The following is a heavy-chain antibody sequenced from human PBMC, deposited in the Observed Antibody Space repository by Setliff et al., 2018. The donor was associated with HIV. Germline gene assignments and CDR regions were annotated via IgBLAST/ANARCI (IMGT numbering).Heavy chain of an antibody. J-gene: IGHJ5*02. CDR3: ARQSITIFGVVISGFDP. D-gene: IGHD3-3*01. Sequence: SETLSLTCAVSNYSINSGYYWGWIRQPPGKGLEWIGSIYHSGSTYYNPSLKSRVTISVDTSKNQGSLRLTSVTAADTDVYYCARQSITIFGVVISGFDPWGQGTLVTVSS. CDR2: IYHSGST. CDR1: NYSINSGYY. V-gene: IGHV4-38-2*01.